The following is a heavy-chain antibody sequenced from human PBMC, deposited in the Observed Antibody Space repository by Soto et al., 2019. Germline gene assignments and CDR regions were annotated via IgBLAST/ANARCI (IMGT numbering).Heavy chain of an antibody. CDR1: GKNFNANT. D-gene: IGHD1-26*01. CDR2: VSAYNGNT. CDR3: ARVVGALGHWFDP. J-gene: IGHJ5*02. V-gene: IGHV1-18*01. Sequence: QVQLVQSGAEVKKPGASVKVSGRPLGKNFNANTISRGEQAPGHGLNGMGRVSAYNGNTNYAQKLQGRVTMTTATSTSTAYMELRSLRSDDTAVYHCARVVGALGHWFDPWGQGTLVTVSS.